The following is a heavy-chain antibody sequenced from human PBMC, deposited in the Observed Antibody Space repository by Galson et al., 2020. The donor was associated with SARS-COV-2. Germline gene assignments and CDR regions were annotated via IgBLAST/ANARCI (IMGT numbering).Heavy chain of an antibody. Sequence: ASVKVSCKASGYTFTSYGISWVRQAPGQGLEWMGWISGTNGNTNYAQKFQGRVTMTTDTFTSTAYMEVRSLRSDDTAIYYCARDYGGRGTDFDPWGQGTLVTVSS. V-gene: IGHV1-18*01. J-gene: IGHJ5*02. CDR3: ARDYGGRGTDFDP. CDR1: GYTFTSYG. D-gene: IGHD2-15*01. CDR2: ISGTNGNT.